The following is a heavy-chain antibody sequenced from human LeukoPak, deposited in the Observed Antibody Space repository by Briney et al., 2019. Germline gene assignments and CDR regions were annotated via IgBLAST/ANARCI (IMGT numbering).Heavy chain of an antibody. Sequence: GSLSLSCAASGFTFSSYWMSWVRQAPGKGLEWVANIKQDGSEKYYVDSVKGRFTISRDNAKNSLYLQMNSLRAEDTAVYYCAKDNRYSYGYYFDYWGQGTLVTVSS. J-gene: IGHJ4*02. D-gene: IGHD5-18*01. V-gene: IGHV3-7*01. CDR1: GFTFSSYW. CDR2: IKQDGSEK. CDR3: AKDNRYSYGYYFDY.